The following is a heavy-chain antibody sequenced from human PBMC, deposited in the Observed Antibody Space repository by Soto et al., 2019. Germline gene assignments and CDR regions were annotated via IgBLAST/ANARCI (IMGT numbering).Heavy chain of an antibody. CDR1: GGSISSGGYS. V-gene: IGHV4-31*03. CDR3: AREEAVRLERRFDS. J-gene: IGHJ5*01. Sequence: SETLSLTCTVSGGSISSGGYSWNWIRQHPGKGLEWIGYIYSSGTTYYNPSLRSRLTISIDTSQNLFSLKLSSVTAADTAVYFCAREEAVRLERRFDSWGQGTLVTVSS. CDR2: IYSSGTT. D-gene: IGHD6-6*01.